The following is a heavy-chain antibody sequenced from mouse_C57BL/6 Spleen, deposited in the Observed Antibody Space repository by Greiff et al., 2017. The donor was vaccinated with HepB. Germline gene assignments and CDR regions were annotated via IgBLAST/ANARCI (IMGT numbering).Heavy chain of an antibody. V-gene: IGHV1-61*01. CDR3: ARATVGGGYFDV. Sequence: QVQLQQPGAELVRPGSSVKLSCKASGYTFTSYWMDWVKQRPGQGLEWIGNIYPSDSETHYNQKFKDKATLTVDKSSSTAYMQLSSLTSEDSAVYYCARATVGGGYFDVWGTGTTVTVSS. J-gene: IGHJ1*03. CDR2: IYPSDSET. D-gene: IGHD1-1*01. CDR1: GYTFTSYW.